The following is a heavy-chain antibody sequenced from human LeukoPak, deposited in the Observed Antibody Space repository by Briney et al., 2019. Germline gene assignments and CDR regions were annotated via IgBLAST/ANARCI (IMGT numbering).Heavy chain of an antibody. Sequence: ASVKVSCRASGYTFTGYYMHWVRQAPGQGLEWMGWINPNSGGTNYAQKFQGRVTMTRDTSISTAYMELSRLRSDDTAVYYCARVGGAASYYYYGMDVWGQGTTVTVS. D-gene: IGHD1-26*01. CDR1: GYTFTGYY. V-gene: IGHV1-2*02. CDR2: INPNSGGT. CDR3: ARVGGAASYYYYGMDV. J-gene: IGHJ6*02.